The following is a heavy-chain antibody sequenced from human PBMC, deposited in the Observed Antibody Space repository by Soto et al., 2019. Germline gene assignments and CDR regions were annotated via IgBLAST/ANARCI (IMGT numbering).Heavy chain of an antibody. CDR2: IHPDGGHT. Sequence: ASVKVSCKASGYTFTNYYVQWVRQAPGQGLEWMGVIHPDGGHTTYSQKFQDRVTMTRDTFTSTIYMELSSLRSEDTAVYYCPRGDHDFCGQGTLVTVSA. CDR1: GYTFTNYY. V-gene: IGHV1-46*01. D-gene: IGHD3-16*01. CDR3: PRGDHDF. J-gene: IGHJ1*01.